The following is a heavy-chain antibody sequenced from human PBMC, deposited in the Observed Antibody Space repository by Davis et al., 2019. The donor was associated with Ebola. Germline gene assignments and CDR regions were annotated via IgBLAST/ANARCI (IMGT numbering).Heavy chain of an antibody. CDR3: ARGRWNYAMDY. V-gene: IGHV3-64*01. CDR1: GFTFSSYA. D-gene: IGHD1-7*01. J-gene: IGHJ4*02. CDR2: ISSNGGST. Sequence: GESLKISCAASGFTFSSYAMHWVRQAPGKGLEYVSAISSNGGSTYYANSVKGRFTISRDNSKNTLYLQMGSLRAEDMAVYYCARGRWNYAMDYWGLGTLVIVSS.